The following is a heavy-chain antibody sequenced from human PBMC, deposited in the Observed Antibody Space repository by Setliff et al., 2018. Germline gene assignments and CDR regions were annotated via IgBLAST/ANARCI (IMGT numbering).Heavy chain of an antibody. CDR2: INTNTGNP. V-gene: IGHV7-4-1*02. CDR1: GHTFTSYA. J-gene: IGHJ2*01. D-gene: IGHD6-6*01. CDR3: ARPYSSSARWYFDL. Sequence: ASVKVSCKASGHTFTSYAMNWVRQAPGQGLEWMGWINTNTGNPTYAQGFTGRFVFSLDTSVSTAYLQISSLKAEDTAVYYCARPYSSSARWYFDLWGRGTLVTVSS.